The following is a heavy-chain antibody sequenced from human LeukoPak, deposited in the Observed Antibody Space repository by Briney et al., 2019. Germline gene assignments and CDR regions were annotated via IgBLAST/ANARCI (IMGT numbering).Heavy chain of an antibody. J-gene: IGHJ5*02. CDR3: ARLSSLANIAARGRTWFDT. CDR2: IYYSGST. V-gene: IGHV4-59*01. Sequence: SETLSLTCTVSGGSISSYYWSWIRQPPGKGLEWIGHIYYSGSTNYSPSLQSRVTISVDTSKNQSSLKLSPVTAAGTAVYYCARLSSLANIAARGRTWFDTWGQGSLVTASS. CDR1: GGSISSYY. D-gene: IGHD6-6*01.